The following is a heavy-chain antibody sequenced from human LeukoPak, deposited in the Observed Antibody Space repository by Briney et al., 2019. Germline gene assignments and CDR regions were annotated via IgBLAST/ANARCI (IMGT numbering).Heavy chain of an antibody. V-gene: IGHV4-4*07. Sequence: SETLSLTCTVSGGSISSYYWSWIRQPAGKGLEWIGRIYTSGSTNYNPSLKSRVTMSVDTSKNQFSLKLSSVTAADTAVYYCASNSYYDFWSGTLDYWGQGTPVTVSS. CDR3: ASNSYYDFWSGTLDY. CDR1: GGSISSYY. CDR2: IYTSGST. D-gene: IGHD3-3*01. J-gene: IGHJ4*02.